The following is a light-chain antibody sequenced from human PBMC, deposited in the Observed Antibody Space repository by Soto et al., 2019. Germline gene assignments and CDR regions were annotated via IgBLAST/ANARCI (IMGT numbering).Light chain of an antibody. CDR1: QSISSF. CDR3: QQRSDLPLT. V-gene: IGKV3-11*01. J-gene: IGKJ3*01. CDR2: DAS. Sequence: EIVLTQSPATLSLSPGERATLSCRASQSISSFLAWYQQRPGQAPRLLIHDASNRATGIPARFSGSGSGTDFTLTISSLEPEDFAVYYCQQRSDLPLTFGPGTKVDIK.